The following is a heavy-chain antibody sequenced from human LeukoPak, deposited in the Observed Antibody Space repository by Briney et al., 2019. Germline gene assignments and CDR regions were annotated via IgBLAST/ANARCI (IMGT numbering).Heavy chain of an antibody. D-gene: IGHD2-21*02. V-gene: IGHV3-21*01. J-gene: IGHJ1*01. CDR1: GFTFSSYS. CDR2: ISSSSSYI. Sequence: GGSLRLSCAASGFTFSSYSMNWVRQAPGKGLEWVSSISSSSSYIYYADSVKGRFTISRDNAKNSLYLQMNSLRAEDTAGYYCATGLCGGDCYVYFQHWGQGTLVTVSS. CDR3: ATGLCGGDCYVYFQH.